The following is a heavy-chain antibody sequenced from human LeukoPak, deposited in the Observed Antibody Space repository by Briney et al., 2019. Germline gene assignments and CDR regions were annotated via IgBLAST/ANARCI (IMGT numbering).Heavy chain of an antibody. V-gene: IGHV3-23*01. Sequence: LPGGSLRLSCAASGFTFDDYAMSWVRQAPGKGLEWVSAISGSGGSTYYADSVKGRFTISRDNSKNTLYLQMTSLRAEDTAMYYCAREYSGSSDYYYYMDVWGKGTTVTISS. CDR2: ISGSGGST. J-gene: IGHJ6*03. CDR3: AREYSGSSDYYYYMDV. CDR1: GFTFDDYA. D-gene: IGHD6-6*01.